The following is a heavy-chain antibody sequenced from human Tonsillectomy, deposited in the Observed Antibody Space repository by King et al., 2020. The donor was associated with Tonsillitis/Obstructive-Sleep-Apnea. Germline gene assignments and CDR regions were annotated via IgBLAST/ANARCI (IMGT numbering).Heavy chain of an antibody. CDR2: IYYSGTT. J-gene: IGHJ6*03. D-gene: IGHD4-11*01. V-gene: IGHV4-39*01. CDR1: GGSVSSSSYY. Sequence: QLQESGPGLVKPSETLSLTCTVSGGSVSSSSYYWGWVRQPPGKGLEWIGTIYYSGTTYYNPFLKSRVIISVDTSKNQFSLKLSSVTAADTAVYYCARHIDYTNQYYYCMDVWGKGTTVTVSS. CDR3: ARHIDYTNQYYYCMDV.